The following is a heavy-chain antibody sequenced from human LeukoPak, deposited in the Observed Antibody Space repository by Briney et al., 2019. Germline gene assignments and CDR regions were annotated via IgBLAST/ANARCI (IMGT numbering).Heavy chain of an antibody. D-gene: IGHD2-2*01. CDR3: ARVSCAGTNCYHGGFDY. Sequence: ASAKVSCKASGYTFTAYYIRWVRQAPGQGLEWMGWIIPNSGGTSYAQKFQGRVTMTRDTSINTAYMELSSLRSDDTAIYSCARVSCAGTNCYHGGFDYWGQGTLVTVSS. V-gene: IGHV1-2*02. J-gene: IGHJ4*02. CDR1: GYTFTAYY. CDR2: IIPNSGGT.